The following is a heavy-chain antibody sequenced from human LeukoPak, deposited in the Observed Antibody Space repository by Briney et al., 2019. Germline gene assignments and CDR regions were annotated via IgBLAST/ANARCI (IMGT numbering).Heavy chain of an antibody. CDR3: AREQLYYYGSGGSEWYGWSWFDP. CDR2: IYTSGST. J-gene: IGHJ5*02. D-gene: IGHD3-10*01. CDR1: GGSISSGSYY. V-gene: IGHV4-61*02. Sequence: SETLSLTCTVSGGSISSGSYYWSWIRQPAGKGLEWIGRIYTSGSTNYNPSLKSRVTISVDTSKNQFSLKLSSVTAADTAVYYCAREQLYYYGSGGSEWYGWSWFDPWGQGTLITVSS.